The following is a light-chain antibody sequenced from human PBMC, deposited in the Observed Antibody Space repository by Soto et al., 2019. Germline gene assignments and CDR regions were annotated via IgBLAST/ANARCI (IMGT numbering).Light chain of an antibody. CDR1: SGDVGAYDR. CDR2: DVT. J-gene: IGLJ3*02. CDR3: CSHAGGSSWV. V-gene: IGLV2-11*01. Sequence: SALTQPRSVSGSPGQSVTISCTGTSGDVGAYDRVSWYQHHPTKAPKLIIYDVTNRPSGVPYRFSGSKSGSTASLTISGLQAEDEADYYCCSHAGGSSWVFGGGTQLTVL.